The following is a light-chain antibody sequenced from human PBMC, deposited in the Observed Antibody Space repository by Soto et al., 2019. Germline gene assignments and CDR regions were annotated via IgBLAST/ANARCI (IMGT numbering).Light chain of an antibody. J-gene: IGLJ1*01. V-gene: IGLV1-44*01. CDR3: AAWDDSLNGLV. CDR2: NNN. CDR1: SSNIGSNT. Sequence: QSVLTQPPSASRTPGQRVTISCSGSSSNIGSNTVNWYQQVPGTAPKLLIYNNNQRPSGVPDRFSGSKSGTTASLAISGLQSEDEADYYCAAWDDSLNGLVFGTGTKLTVL.